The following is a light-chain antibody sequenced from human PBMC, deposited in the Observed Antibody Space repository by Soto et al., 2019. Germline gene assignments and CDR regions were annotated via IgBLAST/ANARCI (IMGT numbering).Light chain of an antibody. Sequence: QSVLTQPPSASGTPGQRVTISCSGSDSNIGRHTVNWYQQLPGSAPRVLIYNTNQRPSGVPGRFSGSKSGTSASLAITGLQSEDEAEYYCSAWDGGLNGYVCGSGTKLTVL. V-gene: IGLV1-44*01. CDR3: SAWDGGLNGYV. J-gene: IGLJ1*01. CDR2: NTN. CDR1: DSNIGRHT.